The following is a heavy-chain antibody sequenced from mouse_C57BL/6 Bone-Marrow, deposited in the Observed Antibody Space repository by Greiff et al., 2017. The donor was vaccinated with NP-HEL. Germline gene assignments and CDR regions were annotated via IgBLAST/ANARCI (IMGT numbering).Heavy chain of an antibody. CDR1: GYSITSGYY. CDR3: ARGGSPNYFDY. V-gene: IGHV3-6*01. J-gene: IGHJ2*01. Sequence: EVKLQQSGPGLVKPSQSLSLTCSVTGYSITSGYYWNWIRQFPGNKLEWMGYISYDGSNKYNPSLKNRISITRDTSKNQFFLKLNSVTTEDTATYYCARGGSPNYFDYWGQGTTLTVSS. CDR2: ISYDGSN.